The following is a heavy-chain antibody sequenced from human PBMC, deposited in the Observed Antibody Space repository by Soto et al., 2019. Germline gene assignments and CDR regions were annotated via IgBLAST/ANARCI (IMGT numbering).Heavy chain of an antibody. Sequence: QVQLVESGGGVVQPGRSLRLSCAASGFTFNFYGMHWVRQAPGKGLEWVAVISFDGSNNYYADSVKGRFTISRDNSKNTMYLQMNDLRAEDTAVYYCAKDREQWRDWYFDHWGRGTRVTVSS. CDR2: ISFDGSNN. D-gene: IGHD6-19*01. CDR3: AKDREQWRDWYFDH. CDR1: GFTFNFYG. V-gene: IGHV3-30*18. J-gene: IGHJ2*01.